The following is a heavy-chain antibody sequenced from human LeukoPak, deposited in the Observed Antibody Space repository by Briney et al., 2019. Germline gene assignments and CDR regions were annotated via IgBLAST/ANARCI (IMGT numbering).Heavy chain of an antibody. CDR3: AKGTVAAYYYYYMDV. V-gene: IGHV3-23*01. CDR2: IGGDASRP. J-gene: IGHJ6*03. D-gene: IGHD2-15*01. CDR1: RFIFSEYA. Sequence: GGSLRLSCSAFRFIFSEYAMYWVRQAPGKGLEWVSVIGGDASRPYYAGSVKGRFTISRDNSKNTLYLQMNSLRAEDTAVYYCAKGTVAAYYYYYMDVWGKGTTVTVSS.